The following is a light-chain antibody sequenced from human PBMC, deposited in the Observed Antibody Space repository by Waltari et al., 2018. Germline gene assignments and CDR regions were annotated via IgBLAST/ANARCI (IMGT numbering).Light chain of an antibody. CDR2: RGD. V-gene: IGLV1-40*01. CDR1: SSNIGAGYD. J-gene: IGLJ2*01. Sequence: QSVLTQPPSVSGAPGQSVTISCTGSSSNIGAGYDVHWYQQIPGSAPKVVIYRGDERPSGVAGPFSGSESGTAASLSVTGLHSEDEADYFCQSYDRDLNAVLFGGGTKLTVL. CDR3: QSYDRDLNAVL.